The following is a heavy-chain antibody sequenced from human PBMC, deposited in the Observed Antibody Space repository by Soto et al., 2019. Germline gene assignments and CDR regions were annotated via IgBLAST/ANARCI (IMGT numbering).Heavy chain of an antibody. CDR2: IGPYKGST. CDR1: GYSFVSYG. Sequence: QIQLVQSGLEVKKPGASVRVSCKTSGYSFVSYGISWGRQAPGQGLEWMAWIGPYKGSTRYSPRREDRVTLSTDLSASTLYMQLRILGPDYTAVYYCAGDVQHCWEYATGGFDYWGQGTLVSVSA. D-gene: IGHD3-16*01. V-gene: IGHV1-18*04. J-gene: IGHJ4*02. CDR3: AGDVQHCWEYATGGFDY.